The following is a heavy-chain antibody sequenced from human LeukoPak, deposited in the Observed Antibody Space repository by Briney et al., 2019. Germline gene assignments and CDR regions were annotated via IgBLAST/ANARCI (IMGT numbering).Heavy chain of an antibody. CDR2: IYHSGST. Sequence: SETLSLTCTVSGGSISSGGYYWSWIRQPPGKGLEWIGYIYHSGSTYYNPSLKSRVTISVDRSKNQFSLKLSSVTAADTAVYYCARTPYGIAVAANVGGGSDYWGQGTLVTVSS. J-gene: IGHJ4*02. D-gene: IGHD6-19*01. CDR1: GGSISSGGYY. CDR3: ARTPYGIAVAANVGGGSDY. V-gene: IGHV4-30-2*01.